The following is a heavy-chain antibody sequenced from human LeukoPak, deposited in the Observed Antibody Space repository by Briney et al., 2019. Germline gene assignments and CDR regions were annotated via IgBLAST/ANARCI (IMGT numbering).Heavy chain of an antibody. Sequence: SETLSLTCTVSGDSISGYYWSWIRQPPGKGLEWIGYISDSGSTDYNPSLKSRITMSVDTSKNQFSLKLSSVTAADTAVFYCARHGGSYSFDSWGQGTLVTVSS. CDR1: GDSISGYY. D-gene: IGHD2-21*01. J-gene: IGHJ4*02. V-gene: IGHV4-59*08. CDR3: ARHGGSYSFDS. CDR2: ISDSGST.